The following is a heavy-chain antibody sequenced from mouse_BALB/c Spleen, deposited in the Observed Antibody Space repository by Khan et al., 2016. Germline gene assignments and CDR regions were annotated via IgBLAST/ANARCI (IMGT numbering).Heavy chain of an antibody. CDR3: AEDYYGSNWFAY. Sequence: QIQLVQSGPELKKPGETVKISCKASGYTFTNYGMNWVKQAPGKGLKWMGWINTHTGEPTYAEEFKGRFAFSLETSASTAYLQINNLKNEDTATYFCAEDYYGSNWFAYWGQGTLVTVSA. J-gene: IGHJ3*01. CDR2: INTHTGEP. V-gene: IGHV9-3*02. D-gene: IGHD1-1*01. CDR1: GYTFTNYG.